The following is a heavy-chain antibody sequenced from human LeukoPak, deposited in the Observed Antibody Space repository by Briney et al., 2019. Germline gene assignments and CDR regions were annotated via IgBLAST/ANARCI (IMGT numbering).Heavy chain of an antibody. Sequence: PSETLSLTCAVYGGTFSGYYWSWIRQPPGKGLEWIGEINHSGSTNYNPSLKSRVTISVDTSKNQFSLKLSSVTAADTAVYYCARGPEAITMIVVGNYYYYGMDVWGQGTTVTVSS. CDR3: ARGPEAITMIVVGNYYYYGMDV. J-gene: IGHJ6*02. CDR2: INHSGST. D-gene: IGHD3-22*01. V-gene: IGHV4-34*01. CDR1: GGTFSGYY.